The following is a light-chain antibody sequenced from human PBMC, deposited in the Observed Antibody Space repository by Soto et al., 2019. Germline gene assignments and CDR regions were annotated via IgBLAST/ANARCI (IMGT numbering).Light chain of an antibody. CDR2: AAS. CDR3: QQYNNWPLT. V-gene: IGKV1-39*01. CDR1: QGISTY. Sequence: DIQMTQSPSSLSESAGDRVTITCRASQGISTYLNWYQQKPGKAPKLLIYAASSLQSGVPSRFSGSGSETEFTLTITSLQSEDFAVYWCQQYNNWPLTFGPGTRLEIK. J-gene: IGKJ5*01.